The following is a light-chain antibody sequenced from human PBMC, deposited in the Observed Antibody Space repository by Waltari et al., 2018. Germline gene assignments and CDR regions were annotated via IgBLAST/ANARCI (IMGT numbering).Light chain of an antibody. CDR3: QQYNSYPIT. Sequence: DIQVTQSPSTLSASVGDRVTITCRASQTFVGWLALYQQKPGKAPKLLFYQASSVESGVPSRCGGSGSRTDFTIIISSLQPDDFVTYYCQQYNSYPITFGQGTRLEIK. J-gene: IGKJ5*01. CDR2: QAS. CDR1: QTFVGW. V-gene: IGKV1-5*03.